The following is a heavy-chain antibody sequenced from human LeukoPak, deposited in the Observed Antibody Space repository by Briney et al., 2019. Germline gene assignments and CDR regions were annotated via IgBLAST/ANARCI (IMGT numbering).Heavy chain of an antibody. Sequence: SETLSLTCAVYGGSFSGYYWSWIRQPPGKGLEWIGEINHSGSTNYNPSLKSRVTISVDTSKNQFSLKLSSVTAADTAVYYCARRVVRGVIPLAYFDYWGQGTLVTVSS. J-gene: IGHJ4*02. CDR2: INHSGST. CDR3: ARRVVRGVIPLAYFDY. CDR1: GGSFSGYY. V-gene: IGHV4-34*01. D-gene: IGHD3-10*01.